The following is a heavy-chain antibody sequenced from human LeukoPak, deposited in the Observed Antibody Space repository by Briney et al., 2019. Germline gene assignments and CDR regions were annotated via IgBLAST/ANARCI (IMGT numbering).Heavy chain of an antibody. V-gene: IGHV4-59*08. CDR1: GGSISSYY. Sequence: SETLSLTCTVSGGSISSYYWSWIRQPPGKGLEWIGYIYYSGSTNYNPSLKSRVTISVDTSKNQFSLKLSSVTAADTAVYYCARRNNLSSYAPYYFDYWGQGTLVTVSS. CDR2: IYYSGST. D-gene: IGHD2-2*01. CDR3: ARRNNLSSYAPYYFDY. J-gene: IGHJ4*02.